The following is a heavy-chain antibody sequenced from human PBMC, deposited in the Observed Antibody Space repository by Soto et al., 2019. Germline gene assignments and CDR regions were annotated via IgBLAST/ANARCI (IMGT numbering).Heavy chain of an antibody. V-gene: IGHV1-69*12. Sequence: QVQLVQSGAEVKKPGSSVKVSCKAAGGTFSTYGVSWVRQAPGQGLEWMGGIIPMYGTTNYAQNFQGRVKMTADESSGTAYMQLSRLKYEDTAVYYCVKGWESPFDPWGQGTLVTVSS. CDR2: IIPMYGTT. CDR3: VKGWESPFDP. J-gene: IGHJ5*02. D-gene: IGHD1-26*01. CDR1: GGTFSTYG.